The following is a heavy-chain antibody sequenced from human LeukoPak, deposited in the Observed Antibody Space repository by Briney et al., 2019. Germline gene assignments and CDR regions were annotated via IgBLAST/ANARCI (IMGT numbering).Heavy chain of an antibody. CDR3: AIVPAAMHNY. J-gene: IGHJ4*02. Sequence: GGPLRLSCAASGFTFSSYGMHWVRQAPGRGLEWVAVISYDGSNKYYADSVKGRFTNSRDNSKNTLYLQMNSLRAEDTAVYYCAIVPAAMHNYWGQGTLVTVSS. CDR2: ISYDGSNK. D-gene: IGHD2-2*01. V-gene: IGHV3-30*03. CDR1: GFTFSSYG.